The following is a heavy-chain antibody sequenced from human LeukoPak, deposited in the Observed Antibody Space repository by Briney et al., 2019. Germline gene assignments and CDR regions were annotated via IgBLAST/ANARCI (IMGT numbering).Heavy chain of an antibody. CDR1: GGSISSYY. Sequence: SETLSLTCTVSGGSISSYYWSWIRQPAGKGLEWIGRISTSGSATYNPSLKSRVTTSVDTSKNQFSLEVSSVTAADTAVYYCARYQSGAFDIRGQGTMVTVSS. CDR3: ARYQSGAFDI. D-gene: IGHD3-3*01. V-gene: IGHV4-4*07. CDR2: ISTSGSA. J-gene: IGHJ3*02.